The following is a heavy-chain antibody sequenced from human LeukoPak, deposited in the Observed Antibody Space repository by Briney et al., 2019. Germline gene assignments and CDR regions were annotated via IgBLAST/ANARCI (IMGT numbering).Heavy chain of an antibody. CDR2: IFITGNT. CDR1: GGSISGHY. Sequence: PSETLSLTCSVSGGSISGHYWSWIRQPPGKALEWIGYIFITGNTIYNPSLSSRVAMSLDTSKNQFSLKLSSVTAADTAVYYCARFAYCGTGCWYYFDFWGRGMLVTVSS. D-gene: IGHD2-21*02. J-gene: IGHJ4*02. V-gene: IGHV4-4*09. CDR3: ARFAYCGTGCWYYFDF.